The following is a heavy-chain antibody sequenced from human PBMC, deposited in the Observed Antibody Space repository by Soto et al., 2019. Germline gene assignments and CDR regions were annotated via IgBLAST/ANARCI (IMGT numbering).Heavy chain of an antibody. Sequence: QVQLVQSGAEVKKPGSSVKVSCKASGGTFSSYAISWVRQAPGQGLEWMGGIIPIFGTANYAQKFQGRFTITADESTSPAYMELSSLRSEDTAVYYCARGRFDYDFVWGSYRPTDAFDIWGQGTMVTVSS. CDR2: IIPIFGTA. CDR3: ARGRFDYDFVWGSYRPTDAFDI. V-gene: IGHV1-69*01. CDR1: GGTFSSYA. J-gene: IGHJ3*02. D-gene: IGHD3-16*02.